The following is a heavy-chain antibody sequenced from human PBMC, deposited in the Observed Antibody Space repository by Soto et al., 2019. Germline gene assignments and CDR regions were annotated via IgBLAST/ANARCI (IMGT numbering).Heavy chain of an antibody. V-gene: IGHV1-2*04. D-gene: IGHD4-17*01. CDR1: GYTFTGYY. CDR2: INPNSGGT. Sequence: QVQLVQSGAEVKKPGASVKVSCKASGYTFTGYYMHWVRQAPGQGLELMGWINPNSGGTNYAQKFQSWVTMTRDTSISTAYMELSRLRSDDTAVYYCARDLGRYGDYAGMDVWGQGTTVTVSS. CDR3: ARDLGRYGDYAGMDV. J-gene: IGHJ6*02.